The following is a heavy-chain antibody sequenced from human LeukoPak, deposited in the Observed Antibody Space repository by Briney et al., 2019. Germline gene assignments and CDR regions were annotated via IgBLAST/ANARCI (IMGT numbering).Heavy chain of an antibody. J-gene: IGHJ4*02. D-gene: IGHD2-2*01. V-gene: IGHV3-53*05. Sequence: GGSLRLSCAASGFTVSSNYMSWVRQAPGKGLEWVSVIYSGGSTYYADSVKGRFTISGDSSQSTLYLQMNSLRVEDTAVYYCARDGCSLTSCFENWGQGTLVTVSS. CDR1: GFTVSSNY. CDR2: IYSGGST. CDR3: ARDGCSLTSCFEN.